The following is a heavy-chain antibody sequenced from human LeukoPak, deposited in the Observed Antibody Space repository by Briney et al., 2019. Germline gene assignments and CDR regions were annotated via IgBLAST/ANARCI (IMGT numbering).Heavy chain of an antibody. D-gene: IGHD6-13*01. CDR2: ISSSSSYI. CDR3: ARDGAAAGTGWVDY. J-gene: IGHJ4*02. Sequence: GGSLRLSCAASGFTFTNYGMHWVRQAPGKGLEWVSSISSSSSYIYYADSVKGRFTISRDNAKNSLYLQMNSLRAEDTAVYYCARDGAAAGTGWVDYWGQGTLVTVSS. CDR1: GFTFTNYG. V-gene: IGHV3-21*01.